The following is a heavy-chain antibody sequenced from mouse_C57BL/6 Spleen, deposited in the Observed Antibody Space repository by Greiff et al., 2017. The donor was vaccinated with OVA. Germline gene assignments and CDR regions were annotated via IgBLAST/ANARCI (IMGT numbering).Heavy chain of an antibody. CDR1: GFNIKDYY. J-gene: IGHJ2*01. D-gene: IGHD1-1*01. CDR3: ARHYYYGSSPLDY. CDR2: IDPEDGET. Sequence: DVHLVESGAELVKPGASVKLSCTASGFNIKDYYMHWVKQGTEQGLEWIGRIDPEDGETKYAPKFQGKATITADTSSNTAYLQLSSLTSEDTAVYYCARHYYYGSSPLDYWGQGTTLTVSS. V-gene: IGHV14-2*01.